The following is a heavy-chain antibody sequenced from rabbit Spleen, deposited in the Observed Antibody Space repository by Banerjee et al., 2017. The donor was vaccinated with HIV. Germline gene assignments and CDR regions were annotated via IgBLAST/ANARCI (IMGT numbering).Heavy chain of an antibody. J-gene: IGHJ6*01. V-gene: IGHV1S47*01. D-gene: IGHD4-1*01. CDR1: GFDFSVYG. CDR2: IDPIFGIA. Sequence: QEQLVESGGGLVQPGGSLKLSCKASGFDFSVYGLSWVRQAPGKGLEWIGDIDPIFGIAVYASWVNGRFTISSHNAQNTLYLQLNSLTAADTATYFCVREVAGKFGLGGPGTLVTV. CDR3: VREVAGKFGL.